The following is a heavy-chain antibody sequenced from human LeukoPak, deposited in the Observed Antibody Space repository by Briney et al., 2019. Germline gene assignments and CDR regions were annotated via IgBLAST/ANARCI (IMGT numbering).Heavy chain of an antibody. CDR1: GFTFSNAW. D-gene: IGHD5-24*01. CDR3: ARGGRDGYRPFDY. Sequence: GGSLRLSCAASGFTFSNAWMNWVRQAPGKGLEWVSSISSSSSYIYYADSVKGRFTISRDNAKNSLYLQMNSLRAEDTAVYYCARGGRDGYRPFDYWGQGTLVTVSS. CDR2: ISSSSSYI. J-gene: IGHJ4*02. V-gene: IGHV3-21*01.